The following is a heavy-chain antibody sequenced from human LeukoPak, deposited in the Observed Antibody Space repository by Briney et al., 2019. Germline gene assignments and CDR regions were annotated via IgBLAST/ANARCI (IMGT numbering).Heavy chain of an antibody. CDR3: ARGLADSSGYTPNY. CDR2: ISSSGSTI. CDR1: GFTFDDYG. V-gene: IGHV3-48*03. Sequence: GGSLRLSCAASGFTFDDYGMSWVRQAPGKGLEWVSYISSSGSTIYYADSVKGRFTISRDNAKNSLYLQMNNLRAEDTAVYYCARGLADSSGYTPNYWGQGTLVTVSS. J-gene: IGHJ4*02. D-gene: IGHD3-22*01.